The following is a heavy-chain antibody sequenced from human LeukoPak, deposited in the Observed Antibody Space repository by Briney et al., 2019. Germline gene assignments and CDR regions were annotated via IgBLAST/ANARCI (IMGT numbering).Heavy chain of an antibody. V-gene: IGHV3-48*01. D-gene: IGHD1-26*01. CDR2: ISSSSSTI. CDR1: GFTFSSYS. Sequence: GGSLRLSCAASGFTFSSYSMNWVRQAPGKGLEWVSYISSSSSTIYYADSVKGRFTISRDNAKNSLYLQMNSLRAEDTAVYYCARAALYSGSYETLDYWGQGTLVTVSS. J-gene: IGHJ4*02. CDR3: ARAALYSGSYETLDY.